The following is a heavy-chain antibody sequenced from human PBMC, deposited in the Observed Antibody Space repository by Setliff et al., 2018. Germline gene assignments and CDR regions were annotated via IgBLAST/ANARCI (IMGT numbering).Heavy chain of an antibody. J-gene: IGHJ6*03. Sequence: SETLSLTCAVYGGSFSGYYWSWIRQPPGKGLEWIGEINHSGSTNYNPSLKSRVTISVDTSKNQFSLKLSSVTAADTAVYYCARAGYIYYYHYMDVWGKGTTVTVS. V-gene: IGHV4-34*01. CDR3: ARAGYIYYYHYMDV. CDR1: GGSFSGYY. CDR2: INHSGST. D-gene: IGHD5-18*01.